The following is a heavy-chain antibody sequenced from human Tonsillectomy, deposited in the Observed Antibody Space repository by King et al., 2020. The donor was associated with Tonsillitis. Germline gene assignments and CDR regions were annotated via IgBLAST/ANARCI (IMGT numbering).Heavy chain of an antibody. V-gene: IGHV4-34*01. Sequence: VQLQQWGAGLLKPSETLSLTCAVYGGSFSGDYWSWIRQPPGKGLEWIGEINSSGSTKYNPSLKSRVTISLDTTKKQFSLKMTSVTAADTAVFYCARGLDCAGSNCYMDVWGKGTTVTVSS. D-gene: IGHD3-10*01. CDR1: GGSFSGDY. CDR3: ARGLDCAGSNCYMDV. J-gene: IGHJ6*03. CDR2: INSSGST.